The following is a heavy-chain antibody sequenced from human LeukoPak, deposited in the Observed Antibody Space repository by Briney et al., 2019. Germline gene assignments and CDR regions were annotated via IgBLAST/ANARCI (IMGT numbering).Heavy chain of an antibody. D-gene: IGHD6-13*01. CDR2: ISYDGSNK. CDR1: GFTFSSYA. V-gene: IGHV3-30-3*01. CDR3: AGVRIALDY. Sequence: QPGGSLRLSCAASGFTFSSYAMHWVRQAPGKGLEWVAVISYDGSNKYYADSVKGRFTISRDNSKNTLYLQMNSLRAEDTAVYYCAGVRIALDYWGQGTLVTVSS. J-gene: IGHJ4*02.